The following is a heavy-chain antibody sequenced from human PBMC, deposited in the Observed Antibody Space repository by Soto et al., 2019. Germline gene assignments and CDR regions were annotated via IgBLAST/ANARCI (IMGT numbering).Heavy chain of an antibody. D-gene: IGHD2-15*01. J-gene: IGHJ4*02. CDR3: ARATGEVVAATLDY. V-gene: IGHV4-31*03. CDR1: GGSISSGGYY. CDR2: IYYSGST. Sequence: SETLSLTCTVSGGSISSGGYYWSWIRQHPGKGLEWIGYIYYSGSTYYDPSLKSRVTISVDTSKNRLSLKLSSVTAADTAVYYCARATGEVVAATLDYWGQGTLVTVSS.